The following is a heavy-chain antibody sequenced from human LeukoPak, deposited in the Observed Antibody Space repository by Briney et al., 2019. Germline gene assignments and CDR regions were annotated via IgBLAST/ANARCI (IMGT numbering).Heavy chain of an antibody. Sequence: GGSLRLSCAASGFSFSSSGMRWVRQGPGRGVQWVSAITGSGESTFYADSVQGRFTNSRDNSKNTLYLQMNSLRVEDTAVYYCARLIGYSSGWYAYWGQGTLVTVSS. D-gene: IGHD6-19*01. J-gene: IGHJ4*02. CDR2: ITGSGEST. V-gene: IGHV3-23*01. CDR3: ARLIGYSSGWYAY. CDR1: GFSFSSSG.